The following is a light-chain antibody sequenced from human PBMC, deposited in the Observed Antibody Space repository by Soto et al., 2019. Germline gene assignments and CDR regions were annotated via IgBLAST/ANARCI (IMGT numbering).Light chain of an antibody. CDR2: EVS. CDR1: NSDVGGYNY. V-gene: IGLV2-14*01. CDR3: SSYRACSTVV. J-gene: IGLJ2*01. Sequence: QSALTQPASVSGSPGQSITISCTGTNSDVGGYNYVSWYQQHPGKAPKLMIYEVSNRPSGGSDRCSGSKSGNTASLTISGLQVADEADYYCSSYRACSTVVFGGGTKLTVL.